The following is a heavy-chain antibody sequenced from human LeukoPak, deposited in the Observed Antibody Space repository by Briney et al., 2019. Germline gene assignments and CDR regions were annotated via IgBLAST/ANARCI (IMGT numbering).Heavy chain of an antibody. CDR3: ARTYGDYVYILGY. Sequence: GGSLRLSCAASGFTFSNAWMSCVRQAPGQGLEWVSVIYSGGSTYYADSVKGRFTISRDISKNTVYLQMNSLRAEDTAVYYCARTYGDYVYILGYWGQGTLVTVSS. CDR1: GFTFSNAW. CDR2: IYSGGST. D-gene: IGHD4-17*01. J-gene: IGHJ4*02. V-gene: IGHV3-53*01.